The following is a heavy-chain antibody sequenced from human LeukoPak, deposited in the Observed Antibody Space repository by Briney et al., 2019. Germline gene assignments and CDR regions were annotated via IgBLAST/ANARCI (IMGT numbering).Heavy chain of an antibody. D-gene: IGHD6-13*01. CDR1: GYTFTSYD. CDR3: ASSYTAAGTYYYYGMDV. CDR2: MNPNSGNT. V-gene: IGHV1-8*01. J-gene: IGHJ6*02. Sequence: ASVKVSCKASGYTFTSYDINWVRQATGQGLEWMGWMNPNSGNTGYAQKFQGRVTMTRNTSISTAYMELSSPRSEDTAVYYCASSYTAAGTYYYYGMDVWGQGTTVTVSS.